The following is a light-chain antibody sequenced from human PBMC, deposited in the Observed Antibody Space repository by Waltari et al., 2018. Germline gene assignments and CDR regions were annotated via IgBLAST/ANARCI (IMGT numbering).Light chain of an antibody. Sequence: QSALTQPPSVSASLGQSVTISCTGTSSDIGGYNYVSWYQQYPGKAPKLIIYSVTKRPSGRPDRFAGSKSGNTASLTVSVLQPQDEADYYCGSVVAKFGGGTKLTVL. CDR1: SSDIGGYNY. V-gene: IGLV2-8*01. CDR2: SVT. CDR3: GSVVAK. J-gene: IGLJ2*01.